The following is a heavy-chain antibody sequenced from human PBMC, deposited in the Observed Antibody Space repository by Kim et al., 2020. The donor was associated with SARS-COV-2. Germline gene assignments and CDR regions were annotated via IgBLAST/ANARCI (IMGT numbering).Heavy chain of an antibody. CDR2: ISSSSSTI. CDR3: ARDLVVVVPAAIIFDP. Sequence: GSLRLSCAASGFTFSSYSMNWVRQAPGKGLEWVSYISSSSSTIYYADSVKGRFTISRDNAKNSLYLQMNSLRDEDTAVYYCARDLVVVVPAAIIFDPWGQGTLVTVSS. CDR1: GFTFSSYS. J-gene: IGHJ5*02. V-gene: IGHV3-48*02. D-gene: IGHD2-2*01.